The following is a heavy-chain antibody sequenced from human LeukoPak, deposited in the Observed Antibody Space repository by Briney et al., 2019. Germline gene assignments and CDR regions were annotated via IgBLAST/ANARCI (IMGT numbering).Heavy chain of an antibody. J-gene: IGHJ6*03. V-gene: IGHV4-39*01. D-gene: IGHD3-9*01. CDR2: IYYSETT. CDR1: GGSIGTTNYY. CDR3: ARQRADYFYYYVDV. Sequence: TASETLSLTCTVPGGSIGTTNYYWGWLRQPPGKGLEWIGSIYYSETTYDNPSLESRVTISIETSKNQFSLKLSSVTAADTAVYYCARQRADYFYYYVDVWGKGTTVTVS.